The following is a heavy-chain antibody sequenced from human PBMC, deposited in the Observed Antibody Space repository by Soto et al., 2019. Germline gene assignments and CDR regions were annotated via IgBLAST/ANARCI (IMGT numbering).Heavy chain of an antibody. V-gene: IGHV4-39*01. D-gene: IGHD2-15*01. CDR3: ASDHLHCSGGRCYRDVDY. CDR2: IYYSGST. CDR1: GGSISNSSYY. Sequence: SETLSLTCTVSGGSISNSSYYWGWVRQPPGKGLEWIGTIYYSGSTYYKPSLKSRVTISVDTAKNQLSLKLSSVTAADTALYYCASDHLHCSGGRCYRDVDYWGQGTLVTVSS. J-gene: IGHJ4*02.